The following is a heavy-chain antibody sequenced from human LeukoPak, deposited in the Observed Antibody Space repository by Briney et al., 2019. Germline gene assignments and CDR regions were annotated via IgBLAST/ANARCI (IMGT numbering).Heavy chain of an antibody. CDR1: GFTFTDYW. CDR2: IRQDGSEK. D-gene: IGHD6-13*01. J-gene: IGHJ4*01. V-gene: IGHV3-7*01. Sequence: GESLRLSCEVSGFTFTDYWMNWVRQAPGKGPEWVASIRQDGSEKTYVDSVKGRFTISRGNTKNSLSLQLNGLRAEDTAVYYCARDGTAAGLYFDLWGQGTLVTVSS. CDR3: ARDGTAAGLYFDL.